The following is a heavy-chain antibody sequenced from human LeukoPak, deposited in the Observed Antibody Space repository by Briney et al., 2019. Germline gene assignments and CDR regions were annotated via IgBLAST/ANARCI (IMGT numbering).Heavy chain of an antibody. V-gene: IGHV5-51*01. Sequence: PGESLKISCEGSVYNFDSYLIAWVRQVPGKGLEWMGIVNPSDFDIRKSPSFQGQVTISVDQSISTAYLEWSSLKASDTAIYYCARQSGYYAFDFWGQGTLVTVSS. CDR2: VNPSDFDI. CDR1: VYNFDSYL. CDR3: ARQSGYYAFDF. D-gene: IGHD3-22*01. J-gene: IGHJ4*02.